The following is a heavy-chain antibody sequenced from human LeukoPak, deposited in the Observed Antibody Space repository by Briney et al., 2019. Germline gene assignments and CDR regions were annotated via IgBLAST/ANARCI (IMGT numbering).Heavy chain of an antibody. Sequence: ASVKVSCKASGYTFTSYDINWVRQATGQGLEWMGWMNPNSGNTGYAQKVQGRVTMTRNTSISTAYMELSSLRSEDTAVYYCARGGSGTSTSKYYYYYMDVWGKGTTVTISS. CDR1: GYTFTSYD. CDR2: MNPNSGNT. D-gene: IGHD3-10*01. CDR3: ARGGSGTSTSKYYYYYMDV. J-gene: IGHJ6*03. V-gene: IGHV1-8*01.